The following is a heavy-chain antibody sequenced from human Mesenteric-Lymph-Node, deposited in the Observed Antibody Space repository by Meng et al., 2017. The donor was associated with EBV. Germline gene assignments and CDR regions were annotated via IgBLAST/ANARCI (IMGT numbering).Heavy chain of an antibody. CDR1: GFTFSDYY. D-gene: IGHD5-24*01. V-gene: IGHV3-11*01. CDR3: ARDLNGYNSVYYFDY. CDR2: MSSSGNTI. Sequence: QVQLVESGGGLVKPGGSLRLSCADSGFTFSDYYMSWIRQAPGKGLEWISYMSSSGNTIYYADSVKGRFTISRDNAKNSLYLQMNSLRAEDTAVYYCARDLNGYNSVYYFDYWGQGTLVTVSS. J-gene: IGHJ4*02.